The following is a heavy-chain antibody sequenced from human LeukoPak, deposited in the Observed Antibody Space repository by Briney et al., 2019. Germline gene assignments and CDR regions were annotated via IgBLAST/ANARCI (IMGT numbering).Heavy chain of an antibody. D-gene: IGHD2/OR15-2a*01. CDR3: AREPYLDFDY. CDR2: INHSGST. V-gene: IGHV4-4*02. J-gene: IGHJ4*02. CDR1: GDSINSLDL. Sequence: PSETLSLTCTVSGDSINSLDLWSWVRQPPGKGLEWIGEINHSGSTNYNPSLKSRVTISVDTSKNQFSLKLSSVTAADTAVYYCAREPYLDFDYWGQGTLVTVSS.